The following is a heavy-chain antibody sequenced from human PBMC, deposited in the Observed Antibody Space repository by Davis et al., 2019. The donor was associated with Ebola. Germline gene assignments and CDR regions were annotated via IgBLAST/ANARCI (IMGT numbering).Heavy chain of an antibody. CDR3: STGQWLPFGDH. CDR1: GYTFTTYN. J-gene: IGHJ4*02. Sequence: AASVKVSCKASGYTFTTYNINWVRQVPGQGLEWMGWISAYNGNTNYAQKFQGRATMTTDTSTSTAYMEVRSLRSDDTATYYCSTGQWLPFGDHWGQGTLVAVSS. CDR2: ISAYNGNT. V-gene: IGHV1-18*01. D-gene: IGHD6-19*01.